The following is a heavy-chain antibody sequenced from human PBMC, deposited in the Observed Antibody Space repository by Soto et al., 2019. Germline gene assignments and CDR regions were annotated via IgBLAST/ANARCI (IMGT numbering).Heavy chain of an antibody. V-gene: IGHV2-5*02. J-gene: IGHJ5*02. D-gene: IGHD3-16*01. CDR3: PNSIYDYVWGTNSFAP. Sequence: QITLKESGPTLVKPTQTLTLTCTFSGFSLSTSGVGVGWIRQPPGKALEWLALIYWDDDKRYSPSLKSRLTITKDTSKNQLVLTMTNMDPVDTATYYCPNSIYDYVWGTNSFAPLGQGTLVTV. CDR2: IYWDDDK. CDR1: GFSLSTSGVG.